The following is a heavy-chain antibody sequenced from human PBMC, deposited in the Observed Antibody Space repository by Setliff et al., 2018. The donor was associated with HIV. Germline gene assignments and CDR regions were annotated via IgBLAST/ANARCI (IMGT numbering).Heavy chain of an antibody. D-gene: IGHD5-12*01. CDR1: GYSLTDIS. J-gene: IGHJ3*02. CDR3: ARGVGGYDLHAFDI. V-gene: IGHV1-24*01. CDR2: IDPDPEDGER. Sequence: ASVKVSCKVSGYSLTDISIQWVRQAPGKGLEWLGGIDPDPEDGERYYVEKFQGRVTMTEDTSTDTAYMELSSLRSEDTAVYYCARGVGGYDLHAFDIWGQGTMVTVSS.